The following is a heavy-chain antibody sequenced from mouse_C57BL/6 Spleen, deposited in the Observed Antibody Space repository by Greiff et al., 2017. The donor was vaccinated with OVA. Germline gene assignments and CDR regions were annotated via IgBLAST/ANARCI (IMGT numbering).Heavy chain of an antibody. CDR3: ARDQVIYYDYGYFDV. CDR1: GFTFSSYA. V-gene: IGHV5-4*01. CDR2: ISDGGSYT. J-gene: IGHJ1*03. D-gene: IGHD2-4*01. Sequence: EVKLVESGGGLVKPGGSLKLSCAASGFTFSSYAMSWVRQTPEKRLEWVATISDGGSYTYYPDNVKGRFTISRDNAKNNQYLQMSHLKSEDTAMYYCARDQVIYYDYGYFDVWGTGTTVTVSS.